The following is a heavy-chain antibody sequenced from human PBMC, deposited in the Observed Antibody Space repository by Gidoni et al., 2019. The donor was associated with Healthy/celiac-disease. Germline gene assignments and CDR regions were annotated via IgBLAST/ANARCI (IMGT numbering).Heavy chain of an antibody. CDR3: AHWGYGPYYFDY. Sequence: QITLKESGPTLVNPTQTLTLTCPFSGFSLSTSGVGVGWIRQPPGKALEWLVLIYWDDDKRYSPSLKSRLTITKDTSKNQVVLTMTNMDPVDTATYYCAHWGYGPYYFDYWGQGTLVTVSS. CDR2: IYWDDDK. J-gene: IGHJ4*02. CDR1: GFSLSTSGVG. D-gene: IGHD5-12*01. V-gene: IGHV2-5*02.